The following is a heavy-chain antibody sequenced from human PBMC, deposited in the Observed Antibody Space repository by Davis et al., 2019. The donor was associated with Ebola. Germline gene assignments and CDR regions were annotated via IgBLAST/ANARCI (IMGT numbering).Heavy chain of an antibody. CDR1: GYTFTSYG. CDR2: ISAYNGNT. V-gene: IGHV1-18*04. D-gene: IGHD3-9*01. Sequence: ASVKVSCKASGYTFTSYGISWVRQAPGQGLEWMGWISAYNGNTNYAQKLQGRVTMTTDTSTTTAYMEVGSLRSDDTGVYYCARGALARRRITIFWPNPGMDVWGKGTTVTVSS. CDR3: ARGALARRRITIFWPNPGMDV. J-gene: IGHJ6*04.